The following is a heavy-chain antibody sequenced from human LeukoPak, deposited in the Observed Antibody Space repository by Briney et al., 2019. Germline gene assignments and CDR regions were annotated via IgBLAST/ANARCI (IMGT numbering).Heavy chain of an antibody. Sequence: ASVKVSRKASGYTYTGYYMHWVRQAPGQGLEWMGWINPNSGGTNYAQKFQGRVTMTRDTSISTAYMELSRLRSDDTAVYYCARDPGSSSPGYWGQGTLVTVSS. V-gene: IGHV1-2*02. CDR2: INPNSGGT. D-gene: IGHD1-26*01. CDR1: GYTYTGYY. J-gene: IGHJ4*02. CDR3: ARDPGSSSPGY.